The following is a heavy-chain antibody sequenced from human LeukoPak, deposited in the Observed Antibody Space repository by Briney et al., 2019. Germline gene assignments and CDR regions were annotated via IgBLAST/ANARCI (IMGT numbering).Heavy chain of an antibody. V-gene: IGHV3-23*01. CDR2: ISGSGGST. CDR3: AKPYYDFWSGYPDTDY. J-gene: IGHJ4*02. Sequence: GGSLRLSCAASGFTFSSYAMSWVRQAPGKGLEWVSAISGSGGSTYYADSVKGRFTISRDNSKSTLYLQMNSLRAEDTAVYYCAKPYYDFWSGYPDTDYWGQGTLVTVSS. CDR1: GFTFSSYA. D-gene: IGHD3-3*01.